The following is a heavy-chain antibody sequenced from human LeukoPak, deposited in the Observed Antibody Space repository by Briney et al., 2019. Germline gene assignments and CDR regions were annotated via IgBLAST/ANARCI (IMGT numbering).Heavy chain of an antibody. CDR3: ARDSSGYSYPPYYIDY. D-gene: IGHD3-22*01. J-gene: IGHJ4*02. V-gene: IGHV3-48*01. CDR1: GFTFSTYS. Sequence: GGSLRLSCAASGFTFSTYSMSWVRQAPGKGLEWVSYISSSSNTIYYADSVKGRFTISRDNAKNSLYLQMNSLRAEDTAVYYCARDSSGYSYPPYYIDYWGQGTLVTVSS. CDR2: ISSSSNTI.